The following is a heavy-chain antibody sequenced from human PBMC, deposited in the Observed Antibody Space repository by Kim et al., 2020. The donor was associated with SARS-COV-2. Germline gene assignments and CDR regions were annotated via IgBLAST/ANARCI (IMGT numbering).Heavy chain of an antibody. J-gene: IGHJ3*02. CDR1: GFTFSSYS. CDR2: ISSSSSYI. Sequence: GGSLRLSCAASGFTFSSYSMNWVRQAPGKGLEWVSSISSSSSYIYYADSVKGRFTISRDNAKNSLYLQMNSLRAEDTAVYYCARERTIPSAAFDIWGQGTMVSVSS. V-gene: IGHV3-21*01. CDR3: ARERTIPSAAFDI. D-gene: IGHD3-10*01.